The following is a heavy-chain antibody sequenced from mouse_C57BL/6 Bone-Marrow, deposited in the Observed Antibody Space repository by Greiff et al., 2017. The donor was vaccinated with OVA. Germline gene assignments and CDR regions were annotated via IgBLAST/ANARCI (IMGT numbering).Heavy chain of an antibody. V-gene: IGHV14-4*01. J-gene: IGHJ3*01. D-gene: IGHD2-4*01. CDR1: GFNIKDDY. CDR3: TTASGYDYGGFAY. CDR2: IDPENGDT. Sequence: VQLQQSGAELVRPGASVKLSCTASGFNIKDDYMHWVKQRPEQGLEWIGWIDPENGDTEYASKFQGKATITADTYSNTAYMQHSSLTAEDTAVYYCTTASGYDYGGFAYWGQGTLVTVSA.